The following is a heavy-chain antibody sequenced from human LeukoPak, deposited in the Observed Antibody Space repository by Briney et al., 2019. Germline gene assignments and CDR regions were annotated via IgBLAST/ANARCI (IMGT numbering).Heavy chain of an antibody. J-gene: IGHJ6*03. CDR3: ARTTQVSYYYMDV. Sequence: ASVKVSCKASGYTFTGYYMHWVRQAPGQGLEWMGWINPNSGGTNYAQKFQGRVTMTRDTSISTAYMELSRLRSDDTAVYYCARTTQVSYYYMDVWGKGTTVTVSS. D-gene: IGHD1-1*01. CDR1: GYTFTGYY. CDR2: INPNSGGT. V-gene: IGHV1-2*02.